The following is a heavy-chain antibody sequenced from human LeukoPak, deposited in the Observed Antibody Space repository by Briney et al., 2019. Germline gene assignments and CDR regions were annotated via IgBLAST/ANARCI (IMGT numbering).Heavy chain of an antibody. J-gene: IGHJ4*02. CDR3: ARDYYYGSGSYLK. CDR1: GFTFTNYW. D-gene: IGHD3-10*01. CDR2: IKPDGSEK. Sequence: PGGSLRLSCAASGFTFTNYWMSWVRQDPGKGLEWVANIKPDGSEKYYVDSVKGRFTISRDNAKNSLYLQMNSLRAEDTAVYYCARDYYYGSGSYLKWGQGTLVTVSS. V-gene: IGHV3-7*01.